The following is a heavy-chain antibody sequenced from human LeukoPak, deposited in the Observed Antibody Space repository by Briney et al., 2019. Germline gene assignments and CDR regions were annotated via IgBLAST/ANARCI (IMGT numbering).Heavy chain of an antibody. Sequence: ASVKVSCTASGGTFSSYAISWVRQAPGQGLEWMGGIIPIFGTANYAQKFQGRVTITADESTSTAYMELSSLRSEDTAVYYCARSHYDILTGYYKGYYYYGMDVWGQGTTVTVSS. CDR2: IIPIFGTA. CDR1: GGTFSSYA. V-gene: IGHV1-69*13. J-gene: IGHJ6*02. D-gene: IGHD3-9*01. CDR3: ARSHYDILTGYYKGYYYYGMDV.